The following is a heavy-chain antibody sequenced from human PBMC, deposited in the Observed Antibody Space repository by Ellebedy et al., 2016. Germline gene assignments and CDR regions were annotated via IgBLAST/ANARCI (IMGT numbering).Heavy chain of an antibody. J-gene: IGHJ4*02. CDR3: AREDSSSSLDY. CDR1: GYTFTGYY. Sequence: ASVKVSCKASGYTFTGYYMHWVRQAPGQGLEWMGWINPNSGGTNYAQKFQGWVTMTRDTSISTAYMELSGLRSDDTAVYYCAREDSSSSLDYWGQGTLVTVSS. CDR2: INPNSGGT. D-gene: IGHD6-6*01. V-gene: IGHV1-2*04.